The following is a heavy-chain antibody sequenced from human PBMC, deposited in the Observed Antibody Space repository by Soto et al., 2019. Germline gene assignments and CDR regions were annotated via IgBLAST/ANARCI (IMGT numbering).Heavy chain of an antibody. Sequence: EVQLVESGGGLVKPGGSLRLSCAASGFTFSSYSMNWVRQAPGKGLEWVSSISSSSSYIYYADSVKGRFTISRDNAKNSLYLQMNSLRAEDTAVYYCARVSLAGLWFGELFQDNLSSHAFDIWGQGTMVTVSS. D-gene: IGHD3-10*01. CDR1: GFTFSSYS. V-gene: IGHV3-21*01. CDR3: ARVSLAGLWFGELFQDNLSSHAFDI. J-gene: IGHJ3*02. CDR2: ISSSSSYI.